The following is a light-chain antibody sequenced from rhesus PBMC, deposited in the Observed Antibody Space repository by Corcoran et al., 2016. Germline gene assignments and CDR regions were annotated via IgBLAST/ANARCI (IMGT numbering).Light chain of an antibody. V-gene: IGLV2-13*03. CDR1: SSDVGGYHR. CDR2: EVT. CDR3: SSFVNIGTFV. J-gene: IGLJ1*01. Sequence: QAAPTQSPSVSGSPGQSVTISCTGTSSDVGGYHRVSWYQQHPGKAPKLLIFEVTKRPSGVSDRFSGSKSGNTASLTISGLQPEDEADYYCSSFVNIGTFVFGGGTRLAVL.